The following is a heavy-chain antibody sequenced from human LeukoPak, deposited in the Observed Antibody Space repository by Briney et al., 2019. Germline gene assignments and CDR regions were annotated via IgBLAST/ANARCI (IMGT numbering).Heavy chain of an antibody. CDR2: ISAYNGNT. CDR1: GYTFTSYG. Sequence: ASVKVSCKASGYTFTSYGISWVRQAPGQGLGWMGWISAYNGNTNYAQKLQGRVTMTTDTSASTAYMELRSLRSDDTAVYYCARDFEDIRFDPWGQGTLVTVSS. V-gene: IGHV1-18*01. CDR3: ARDFEDIRFDP. J-gene: IGHJ5*02.